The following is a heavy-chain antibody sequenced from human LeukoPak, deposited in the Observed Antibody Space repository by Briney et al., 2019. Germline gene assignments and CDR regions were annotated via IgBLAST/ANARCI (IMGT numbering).Heavy chain of an antibody. V-gene: IGHV3-7*01. CDR3: AREWQGGIAAAGTRIEGDY. D-gene: IGHD6-13*01. J-gene: IGHJ4*02. CDR1: GFSVSGYW. Sequence: GGSLRLSCAVSGFSVSGYWMTWVRQAPGKGLEWVANIKQDGSEKNYVDSVKGRFTISRDSAENSLFLQMNSLRVEDTAVYYCAREWQGGIAAAGTRIEGDYWGQGTLVAVSS. CDR2: IKQDGSEK.